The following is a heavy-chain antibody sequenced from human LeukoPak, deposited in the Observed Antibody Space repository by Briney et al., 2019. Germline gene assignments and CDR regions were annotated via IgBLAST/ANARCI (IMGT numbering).Heavy chain of an antibody. CDR2: ISGSGGST. D-gene: IGHD6-19*01. CDR1: GFTFSSSA. V-gene: IGHV3-23*01. CDR3: AKPGSSGWFFDY. J-gene: IGHJ4*02. Sequence: GGSLRLSCAASGFTFSSSAMSWVRQAPGKGLEWVSAISGSGGSTYYADSVKGRFTISRDNSKNTLYLQMNSLRAEDTAVYYCAKPGSSGWFFDYWGQGTLVTVSS.